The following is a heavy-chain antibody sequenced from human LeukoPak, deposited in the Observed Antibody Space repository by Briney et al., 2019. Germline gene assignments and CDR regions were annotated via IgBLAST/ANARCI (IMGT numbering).Heavy chain of an antibody. CDR1: GVTFSTYA. V-gene: IGHV3-23*01. J-gene: IGHJ4*02. Sequence: GGSLRLSCVASGVTFSTYAMNWVRQVPGKGLEWVSLISDSGSTTYHADSVKGRFTISRDNSKNTLYLQMNSLSAEDSAVYYCAKGGYCGATSCYIAYWGQGTLVTVSS. D-gene: IGHD2-2*02. CDR3: AKGGYCGATSCYIAY. CDR2: ISDSGSTT.